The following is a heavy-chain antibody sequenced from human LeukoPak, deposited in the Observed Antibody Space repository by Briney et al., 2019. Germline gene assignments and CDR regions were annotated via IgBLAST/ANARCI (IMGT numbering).Heavy chain of an antibody. J-gene: IGHJ4*02. CDR2: ISVDGETA. Sequence: GGSLRLSCTVSGFSVSNSGMSWVRQAPGKGLELISAISVDGETALYADSVKGRFIISRDNSKNTLYLQMSSLRAEDTAVYYCAQGYLSGWYPHWGQGSLVSVSS. D-gene: IGHD6-19*01. CDR1: GFSVSNSG. V-gene: IGHV3-23*01. CDR3: AQGYLSGWYPH.